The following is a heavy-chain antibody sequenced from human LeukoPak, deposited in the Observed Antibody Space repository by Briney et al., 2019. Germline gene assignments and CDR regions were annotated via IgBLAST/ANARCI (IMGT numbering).Heavy chain of an antibody. CDR1: EGTGGNLG. CDR2: IYSDGTT. D-gene: IGHD3-16*01. J-gene: IGHJ4*02. CDR3: ARDLGDTGDY. V-gene: IGHV3-66*01. Sequence: SPETPSEAAEGTGGNLGGRWIRKAPGKGLEWVSIIYSDGTTYYADSVKGRFTISRDNSKNTLYLQMNSLRAEDTAVYYCARDLGDTGDYWGQGTQVTVSS.